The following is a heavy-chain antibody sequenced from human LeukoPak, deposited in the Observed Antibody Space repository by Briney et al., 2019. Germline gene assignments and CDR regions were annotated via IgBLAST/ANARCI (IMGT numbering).Heavy chain of an antibody. CDR2: IYWDDDK. J-gene: IGHJ4*02. Sequence: SGPTLVNPTQTLTLTCTFSGFSLSTSGVGVGWIRQPPGKALEWLALIYWDDDKRYSPSLKSRLTITKDTSKNQVVLTMTNMDPVDTATYYCARIVTMVRGVIIPFDYWGQGTLVTVSS. V-gene: IGHV2-5*02. CDR3: ARIVTMVRGVIIPFDY. D-gene: IGHD3-10*01. CDR1: GFSLSTSGVG.